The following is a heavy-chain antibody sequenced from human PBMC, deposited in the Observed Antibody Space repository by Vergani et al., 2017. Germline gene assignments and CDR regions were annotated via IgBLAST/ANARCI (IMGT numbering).Heavy chain of an antibody. CDR2: ISSSSSYI. CDR3: ARETYCGGDCYPDAFDI. D-gene: IGHD2-21*02. J-gene: IGHJ3*02. CDR1: GFTFSSYS. Sequence: EVQLLESGGGLVQPGGSLRLSCAASGFTFSSYSMNWVRQAPGKGLEWVSSISSSSSYIYYAASVKGRFTISRDNAKNSLYLQMNSLRAEDTAVYYCARETYCGGDCYPDAFDIWGQGTMVTVSS. V-gene: IGHV3-21*01.